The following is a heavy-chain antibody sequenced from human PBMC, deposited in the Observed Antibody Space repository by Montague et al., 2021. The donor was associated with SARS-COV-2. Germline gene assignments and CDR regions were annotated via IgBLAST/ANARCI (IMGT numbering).Heavy chain of an antibody. D-gene: IGHD2-2*01. CDR3: ARDKAEYIVVVPAVPLAYGMDV. V-gene: IGHV4-39*07. CDR2: IYYSGST. Sequence: ETLSLTCTVSGGSISSSSYYWGWIRQPPGKGLEWIGSIYYSGSTYYNPSLKSRVTISVDTSKNQFSLKLSSVTAADTAVYYCARDKAEYIVVVPAVPLAYGMDVWGQGTTVTVSS. CDR1: GGSISSSSYY. J-gene: IGHJ6*02.